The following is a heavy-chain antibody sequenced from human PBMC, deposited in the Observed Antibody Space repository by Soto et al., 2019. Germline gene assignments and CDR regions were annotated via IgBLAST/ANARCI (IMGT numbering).Heavy chain of an antibody. CDR2: IYHSGST. CDR3: ARGYSYGYGGKVYYFDY. CDR1: GGSISSSNW. J-gene: IGHJ4*02. D-gene: IGHD5-18*01. Sequence: SETLSLTCAVSGGSISSSNWWSWVRQPPGKGLEWIGEIYHSGSTNYNPSLKSRVTISVDKSKNQFSLKLSSVTAADTAVYYCARGYSYGYGGKVYYFDYWGQGTLVTVSS. V-gene: IGHV4-4*02.